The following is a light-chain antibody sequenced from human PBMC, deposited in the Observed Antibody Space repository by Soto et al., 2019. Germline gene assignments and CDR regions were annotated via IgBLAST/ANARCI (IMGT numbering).Light chain of an antibody. CDR2: QIS. V-gene: IGKV2-24*01. J-gene: IGKJ1*01. CDR3: MQASQLRT. Sequence: IVLTQTPLSSAVTLGQPASFSCGSSESLVHSDGKTYLGWLHLRPGQPPRLLIYQISRRPPGVPYRFSGSGAGTNFTLKISRVEPEDVGIFYCMQASQLRTFGQGTKVEIK. CDR1: ESLVHSDGKTY.